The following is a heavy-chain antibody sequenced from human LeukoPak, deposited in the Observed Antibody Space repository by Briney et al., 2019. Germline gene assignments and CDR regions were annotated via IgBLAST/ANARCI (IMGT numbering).Heavy chain of an antibody. D-gene: IGHD5-18*01. Sequence: PSETLSLTCTVSGGSISSYYWSWIRQPPGKGLEWIGYIYYSGSTNYNPSLKSRVTISVDTSKNQLSLKLSSVTAADTAVYYCARGLIQPLDYWGQGTLVTVSS. CDR3: ARGLIQPLDY. CDR1: GGSISSYY. V-gene: IGHV4-59*01. CDR2: IYYSGST. J-gene: IGHJ4*02.